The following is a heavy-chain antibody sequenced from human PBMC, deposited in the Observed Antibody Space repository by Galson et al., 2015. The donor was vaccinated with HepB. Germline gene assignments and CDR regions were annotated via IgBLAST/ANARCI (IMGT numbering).Heavy chain of an antibody. J-gene: IGHJ3*02. CDR2: ISGSGVST. CDR1: GLTFRSYA. Sequence: SLRLSCAASGLTFRSYAMGWVRQAPGKGLEWVSSISGSGVSTYYGDSVKGRFTISRDNSKNTLYLQMNSLRGEDTAVYYCAKHDYDSSGYSPGEAFDIWGQGTLATVSS. V-gene: IGHV3-23*01. CDR3: AKHDYDSSGYSPGEAFDI. D-gene: IGHD3-22*01.